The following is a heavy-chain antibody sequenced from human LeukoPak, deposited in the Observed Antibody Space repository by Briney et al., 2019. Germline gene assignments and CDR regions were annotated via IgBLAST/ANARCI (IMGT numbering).Heavy chain of an antibody. CDR3: ARGSDFYDSSIYPYYFDY. Sequence: PGGSLRLSCAASGFTFSSYEMNWVRQAPGKGLEWVSYISTGGSAIYYADSVKGRFTISRDNAKNSLYLQMNSLRAEDTAVYYCARGSDFYDSSIYPYYFDYWGQGTLVTVSS. D-gene: IGHD3-22*01. CDR2: ISTGGSAI. J-gene: IGHJ4*02. CDR1: GFTFSSYE. V-gene: IGHV3-48*03.